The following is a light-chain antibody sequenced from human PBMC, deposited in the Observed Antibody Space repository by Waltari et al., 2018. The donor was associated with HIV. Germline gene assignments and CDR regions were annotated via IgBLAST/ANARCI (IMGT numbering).Light chain of an antibody. CDR1: ALPKQY. J-gene: IGLJ3*02. V-gene: IGLV3-25*03. Sequence: SYELTQPPSVSASPGQTARITCSGDALPKQYVYWYQQRPGQAPVLVRYKDNERPSGIPERFSGSSSGTTVTLTISGVQAEDEADYYCQSVESSGSRVFGGGTKLTVL. CDR3: QSVESSGSRV. CDR2: KDN.